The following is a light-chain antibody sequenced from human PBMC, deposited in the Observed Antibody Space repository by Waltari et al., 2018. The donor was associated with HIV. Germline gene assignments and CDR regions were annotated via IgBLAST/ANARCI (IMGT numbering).Light chain of an antibody. CDR3: CSFATGGPYYV. V-gene: IGLV2-23*01. CDR1: SRDVASYRL. CDR2: EGT. J-gene: IGLJ1*01. Sequence: QSALTQPASVSGSPGQSITISCSRTSRDVASYRLVSWYQQHPGQAPKLMIYEGTKRPSGVSSRFSGSKSGNAASLTISGLQAEDDADYHCCSFATGGPYYVFGNGTKVTVL.